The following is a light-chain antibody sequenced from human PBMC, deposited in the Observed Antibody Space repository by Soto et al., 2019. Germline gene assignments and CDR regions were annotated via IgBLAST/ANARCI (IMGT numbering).Light chain of an antibody. J-gene: IGLJ2*01. CDR1: SSDVGSYNY. V-gene: IGLV2-14*01. CDR3: SSYTISSTRV. Sequence: QSALTQPASVSGSPGQSITISCTGTSSDVGSYNYVSWYQQHPGKAPKLMIYEVSKRPSGVSNRFSGSKSGNTASLTISGLQAEDEADYYFSSYTISSTRVFGGGTKLTVL. CDR2: EVS.